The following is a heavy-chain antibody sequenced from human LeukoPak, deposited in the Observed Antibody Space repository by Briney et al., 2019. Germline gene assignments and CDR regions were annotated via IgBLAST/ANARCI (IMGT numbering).Heavy chain of an antibody. CDR1: GYPFRGDN. V-gene: IGHV1-2*02. Sequence: ASVKVSCKASGYPFRGDNMHWVRQAPGQGFEWIGCINPNNGDTVYAQKFQGRVTMAWDTSISTVYMELKRLISDDTAMYYCARRVQQPLSTGWFDPWGQGTLVTVSS. D-gene: IGHD6-13*01. CDR3: ARRVQQPLSTGWFDP. J-gene: IGHJ5*02. CDR2: INPNNGDT.